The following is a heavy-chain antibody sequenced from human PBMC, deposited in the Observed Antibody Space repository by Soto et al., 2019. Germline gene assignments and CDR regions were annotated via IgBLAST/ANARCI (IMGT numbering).Heavy chain of an antibody. Sequence: CGFLGLACTAAGIRFSYYKMIWVRQAQGKGLMWVACANGDETYTTYADSVKGRFTISRDNTKNTLFLQMNRLRVEDTALYYCARVVDRSYGGPDYALDAFDIWGQGTRVSVS. CDR2: ANGDETYT. CDR3: ARVVDRSYGGPDYALDAFDI. D-gene: IGHD2-2*01. J-gene: IGHJ3*02. CDR1: GIRFSYYK. V-gene: IGHV3-74*01.